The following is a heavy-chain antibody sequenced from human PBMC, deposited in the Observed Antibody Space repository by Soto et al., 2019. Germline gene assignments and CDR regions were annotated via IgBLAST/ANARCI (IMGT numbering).Heavy chain of an antibody. D-gene: IGHD6-19*01. J-gene: IGHJ4*02. Sequence: QVQLVESGGGVVQPGRSLRLSCAASGFTFSSYGMHWVRQAPGKGLEWVAVIWYDGSNKYYADSVKGRFTISRDNSKNTLDLQMNSLRAEDTAVYYCARDGAVYSSGWSSDYWGQGTLVTVSS. CDR3: ARDGAVYSSGWSSDY. CDR2: IWYDGSNK. CDR1: GFTFSSYG. V-gene: IGHV3-33*01.